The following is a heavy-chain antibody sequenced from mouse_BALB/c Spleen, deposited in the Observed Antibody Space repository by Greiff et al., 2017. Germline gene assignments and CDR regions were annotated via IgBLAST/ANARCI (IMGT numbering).Heavy chain of an antibody. V-gene: IGHV14-3*02. CDR2: IDPANGNT. CDR1: GFNIKDTY. CDR3: ARSIITTVVPFAY. D-gene: IGHD1-1*01. J-gene: IGHJ3*01. Sequence: VQLKQSGAELVKPGASVKLSCTASGFNIKDTYMHWVKQRPEQGLEWIGRIDPANGNTKYDPKFQGKATITADTSSNTAYLQLSSLTSEDTAVYYCARSIITTVVPFAYWGQGTLVTVSA.